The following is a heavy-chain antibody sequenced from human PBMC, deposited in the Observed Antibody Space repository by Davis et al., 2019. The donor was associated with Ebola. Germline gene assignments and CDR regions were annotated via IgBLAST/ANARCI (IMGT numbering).Heavy chain of an antibody. J-gene: IGHJ5*02. CDR1: GGTYISYA. Sequence: SVKVSCKASGGTYISYAISWLRQARGQGLEWMGGIIPIFGTANYAQKFQGRVTLTAHKSTSTAYMELSSLRSEDTAVYYCAKVRVYNSSSYWFDPWGQGTLVTVSS. CDR2: IIPIFGTA. D-gene: IGHD6-6*01. V-gene: IGHV1-69*06. CDR3: AKVRVYNSSSYWFDP.